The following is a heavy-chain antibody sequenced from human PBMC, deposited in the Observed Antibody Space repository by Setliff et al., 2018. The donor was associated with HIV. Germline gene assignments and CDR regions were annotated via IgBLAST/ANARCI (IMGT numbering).Heavy chain of an antibody. CDR2: ISHGGST. J-gene: IGHJ6*03. CDR3: ARDYYDDTYYSPGIYYLYYMDV. CDR1: GGSFSAYY. V-gene: IGHV4-34*01. D-gene: IGHD3-10*01. Sequence: PSETLSLTCAVYGGSFSAYYWTWIRQPPGKGLEWIGEISHGGSTSYNPSLKSRVTISLDTSKNQFSLNLTSVTAADTAVYYCARDYYDDTYYSPGIYYLYYMDVWGKGTTVTVSS.